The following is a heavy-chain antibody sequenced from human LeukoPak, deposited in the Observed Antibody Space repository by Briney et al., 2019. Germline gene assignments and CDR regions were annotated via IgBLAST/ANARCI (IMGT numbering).Heavy chain of an antibody. CDR2: VYYSGST. J-gene: IGHJ5*02. V-gene: IGHV4-59*08. CDR3: ARSIIGTRSKFDH. Sequence: SDTLSLTCTVSGGSISSYYWSWIPQPPGKGLEWIGYVYYSGSTNYNPSLKSRVTISVDTSKNHFSLKLSSVAAADTAVYSCARSIIGTRSKFDHWGQGTLVTVSS. CDR1: GGSISSYY. D-gene: IGHD1/OR15-1a*01.